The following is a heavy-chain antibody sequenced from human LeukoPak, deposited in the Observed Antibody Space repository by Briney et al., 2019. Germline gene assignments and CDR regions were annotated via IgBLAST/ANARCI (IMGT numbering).Heavy chain of an antibody. Sequence: SETLSLTCAVYGGSFSGYYWSWIRQPPGKGLGWIGEINHSGSTNYNPSLKSRVTISVDTSKNQFSLKLSSVTAADTAVYYCARHPRPFYYGSGLRFDPWGQGTLVTVSS. CDR2: INHSGST. V-gene: IGHV4-34*01. CDR3: ARHPRPFYYGSGLRFDP. CDR1: GGSFSGYY. D-gene: IGHD3-10*01. J-gene: IGHJ5*02.